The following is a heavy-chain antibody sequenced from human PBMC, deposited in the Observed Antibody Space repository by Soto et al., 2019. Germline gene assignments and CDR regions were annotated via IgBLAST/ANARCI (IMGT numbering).Heavy chain of an antibody. CDR2: IYHTGSS. Sequence: PSETLSLTCTVSGASINTNYWNWIRQSSQRGLEWIGYIYHTGSSSSHPALRRRVTMSVDTSKNQISLKLKSVTAEDTAVYYCARWKDGYNFFDYWGQGTLVTVSS. D-gene: IGHD5-12*01. CDR3: ARWKDGYNFFDY. CDR1: GASINTNY. J-gene: IGHJ4*02. V-gene: IGHV4-4*09.